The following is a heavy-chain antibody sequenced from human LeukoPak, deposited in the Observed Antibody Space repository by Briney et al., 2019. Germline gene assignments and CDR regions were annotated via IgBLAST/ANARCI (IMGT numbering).Heavy chain of an antibody. CDR1: GGSISSYY. Sequence: SETLSLTCTVSGGSISSYYWSWIRQPPGKGLEWIGYIYYSGSTNYNPSLKSRVTISVDTSKNQFSLKLSSVTAADTAVYYCARSQSSGWYWNFDYWGQGTLVTVSS. CDR3: ARSQSSGWYWNFDY. V-gene: IGHV4-59*01. J-gene: IGHJ4*02. D-gene: IGHD6-19*01. CDR2: IYYSGST.